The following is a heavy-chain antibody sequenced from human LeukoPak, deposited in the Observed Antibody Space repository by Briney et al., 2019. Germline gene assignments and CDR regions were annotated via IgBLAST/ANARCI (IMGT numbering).Heavy chain of an antibody. V-gene: IGHV3-7*01. Sequence: QPGGSLRLSCEASGFVLSNYWMSWVRQAPGKGLEWVANIGQDGSETNYLDSVKGRFTISRDNAKNSVYLQMNGLRAEDTAVYYCARVWISGYTLIDYWGQGTLVTVSS. CDR2: IGQDGSET. CDR3: ARVWISGYTLIDY. D-gene: IGHD6-25*01. J-gene: IGHJ4*02. CDR1: GFVLSNYW.